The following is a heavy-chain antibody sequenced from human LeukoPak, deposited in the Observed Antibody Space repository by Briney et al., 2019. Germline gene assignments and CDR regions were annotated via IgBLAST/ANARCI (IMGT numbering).Heavy chain of an antibody. J-gene: IGHJ4*02. CDR3: ARTSRVDY. CDR1: GFTLSTYW. CDR2: INQDGGGR. Sequence: GGSLRLSCAASGFTLSTYWMTWVRQAPGKGLEWVATINQDGGGRYYVDSVKGRFTVSRDNGKNSLYLQMNSLRAEDTAVYYCARTSRVDYWGQGTLVTVSS. V-gene: IGHV3-7*05.